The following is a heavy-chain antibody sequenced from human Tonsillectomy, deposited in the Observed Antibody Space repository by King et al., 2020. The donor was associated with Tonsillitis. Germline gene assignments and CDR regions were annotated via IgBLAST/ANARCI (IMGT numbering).Heavy chain of an antibody. CDR2: INPTSGDT. V-gene: IGHV1-2*02. Sequence: QLVQSGAEAKKPGASVKVSCKASGYTFTGSCLYWVQQAPGQGLEWMGWINPTSGDTNYAQKFQGRVTMTRDTSISTAYLELSRLRSDDTAVYYCAREAASGMDYESTVYLLDPWGQGTLVTVSS. CDR3: AREAASGMDYESTVYLLDP. D-gene: IGHD3-22*01. CDR1: GYTFTGSC. J-gene: IGHJ5*02.